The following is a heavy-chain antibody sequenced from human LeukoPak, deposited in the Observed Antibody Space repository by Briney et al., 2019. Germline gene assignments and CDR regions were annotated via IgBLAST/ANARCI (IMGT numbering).Heavy chain of an antibody. Sequence: PSETLSPTCAVSGYSISSGYYWGWIRQPPGKGLEWIGSIYHSGSTYYNPSLKSRVTISVDTSKNQFSLKLSSVTAADTAVYYCARLTVTTGIDYWGQGTLVTVSS. CDR1: GYSISSGYY. CDR3: ARLTVTTGIDY. D-gene: IGHD4-17*01. CDR2: IYHSGST. V-gene: IGHV4-38-2*01. J-gene: IGHJ4*02.